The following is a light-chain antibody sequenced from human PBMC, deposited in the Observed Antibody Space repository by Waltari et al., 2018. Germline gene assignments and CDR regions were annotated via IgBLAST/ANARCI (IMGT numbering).Light chain of an antibody. J-gene: IGKJ4*01. CDR3: QQYENSPLT. Sequence: EVILTQSPDTLSLSPGARATLSCRASQNITHNYLAWYQQKPGPAPRLLIYDSSSRATGVPDRFSGSGSGTDFTLTIGRLEPEDYAVYYCQQYENSPLTFGGGTQVETK. CDR2: DSS. V-gene: IGKV3-20*01. CDR1: QNITHNY.